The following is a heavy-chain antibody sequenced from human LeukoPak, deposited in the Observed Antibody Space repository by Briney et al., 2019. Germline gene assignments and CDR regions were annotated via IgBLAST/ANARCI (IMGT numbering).Heavy chain of an antibody. J-gene: IGHJ5*02. Sequence: GGSLRLSCAASGFTFSSYEMNWVRQAPGKGLEWVSAISGSGGSTYYADSVKGRFTISRDNSKNTLYLQMNSLRAEDTAVYYCAKGRVVPAAISWFDPWGQGTLVTVSS. CDR3: AKGRVVPAAISWFDP. CDR1: GFTFSSYE. D-gene: IGHD2-2*01. CDR2: ISGSGGST. V-gene: IGHV3-23*01.